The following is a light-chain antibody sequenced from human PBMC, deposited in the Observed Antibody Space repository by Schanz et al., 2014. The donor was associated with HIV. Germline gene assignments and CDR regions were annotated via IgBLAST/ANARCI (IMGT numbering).Light chain of an antibody. CDR2: DAS. J-gene: IGKJ3*01. CDR3: QQRNNWPNT. V-gene: IGKV3-11*01. CDR1: QSINRY. Sequence: EIVLTQSPATLSLSPGEGATLSCRASQSINRYLAWYQQKPGQAPRLLIYDASNRATGIPARFSGSGSGTDFTLTISSLEPEDSAVYYCQQRNNWPNTFGPGTKVDIK.